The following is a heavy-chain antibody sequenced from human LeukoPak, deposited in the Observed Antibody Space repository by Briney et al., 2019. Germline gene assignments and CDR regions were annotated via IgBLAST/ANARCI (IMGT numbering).Heavy chain of an antibody. D-gene: IGHD3-10*01. Sequence: GGSLRLSCAASGFTFSSYAMNWVRQAPGKGLEWVSAISGSGGNTYYADSVKGRFTVSRDNSKNTLYLQMNSLRVEDTAVYYCAKGQYASGSYSNDYWGQGTLVTVSS. CDR3: AKGQYASGSYSNDY. V-gene: IGHV3-23*01. J-gene: IGHJ4*02. CDR1: GFTFSSYA. CDR2: ISGSGGNT.